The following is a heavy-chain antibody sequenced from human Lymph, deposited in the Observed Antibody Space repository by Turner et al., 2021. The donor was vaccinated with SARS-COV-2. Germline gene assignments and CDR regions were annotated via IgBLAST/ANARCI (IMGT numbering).Heavy chain of an antibody. J-gene: IGHJ6*02. CDR2: VDPEDGEI. D-gene: IGHD2-15*01. Sequence: QVQLVQSGAEVKKPGASVKVSCKVSGYTLTEFSMHWVRQAPGKGLEWMGGVDPEDGEIIYAQKFQGRVTMTEDTSTDTAYMELSSLRSEDTAVYYCATVLCTGSSCYYYGMDVWGQGTTVTVSS. V-gene: IGHV1-24*01. CDR3: ATVLCTGSSCYYYGMDV. CDR1: GYTLTEFS.